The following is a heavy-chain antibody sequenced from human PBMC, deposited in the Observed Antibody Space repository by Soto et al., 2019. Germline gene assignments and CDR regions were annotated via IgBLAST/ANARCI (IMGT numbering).Heavy chain of an antibody. V-gene: IGHV1-3*01. Sequence: QVQLVQSGAEVKKPGASVKVSCKASGYTFTSYAMHWVRQAPGQRLEWMGWINAGNGNTKYSQKFQGRVTITRDTSASTAYMELSSLRSEDTAVYYCARAGSYSGDDRRAFDIWGQGTMVTVSS. CDR2: INAGNGNT. CDR1: GYTFTSYA. D-gene: IGHD5-12*01. J-gene: IGHJ3*02. CDR3: ARAGSYSGDDRRAFDI.